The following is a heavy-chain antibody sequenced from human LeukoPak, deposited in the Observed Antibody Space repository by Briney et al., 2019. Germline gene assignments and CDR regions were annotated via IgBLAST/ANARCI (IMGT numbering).Heavy chain of an antibody. D-gene: IGHD5-18*01. Sequence: SETLSLTCTLSGGSISIYYWSWMRHPPGEGLEWIGYIYTSGSTNSNTSLKSRVTISVDTSKNQYSLKLSSETAADTAVYYCARVDTAMFNFDYWGQGTLVTVSS. V-gene: IGHV4-4*09. J-gene: IGHJ4*02. CDR1: GGSISIYY. CDR3: ARVDTAMFNFDY. CDR2: IYTSGST.